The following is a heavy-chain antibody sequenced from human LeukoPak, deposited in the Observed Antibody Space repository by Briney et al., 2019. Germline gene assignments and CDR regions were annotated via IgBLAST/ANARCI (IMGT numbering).Heavy chain of an antibody. V-gene: IGHV3-53*01. J-gene: IGHJ5*02. CDR1: GFTVSSNY. Sequence: GGSLRLSCAASGFTVSSNYMSWVRQAPGKGLEWVSVMYGSGSTYYADSVKGRFTISRDNSKNTLYLQLNSLRAEDTVMYYCARFGLGYCRGGSCSNWFDPWGQGTLVTVSS. CDR2: MYGSGST. D-gene: IGHD2-15*01. CDR3: ARFGLGYCRGGSCSNWFDP.